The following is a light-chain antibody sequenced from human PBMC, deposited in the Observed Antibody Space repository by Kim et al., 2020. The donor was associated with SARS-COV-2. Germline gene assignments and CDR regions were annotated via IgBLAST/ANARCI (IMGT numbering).Light chain of an antibody. CDR3: QQDNKWPPI. V-gene: IGKV3-15*01. J-gene: IGKJ3*01. CDR2: GAS. CDR1: QLVYSN. Sequence: EMLMTPTPATLSVSPGERATPSCRASQLVYSNLAWYQQKPGQAPRLLIYGASTRATGIPARFSGSGSGTEFTLTISSLQSEDFAVYYCQQDNKWPPIFVPGTKMGIK.